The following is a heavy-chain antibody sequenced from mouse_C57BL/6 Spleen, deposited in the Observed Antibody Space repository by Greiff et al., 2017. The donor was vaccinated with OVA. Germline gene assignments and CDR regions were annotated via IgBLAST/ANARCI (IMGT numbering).Heavy chain of an antibody. J-gene: IGHJ4*01. CDR2: IYPGDGGT. CDR3: ASRANWYAMDY. V-gene: IGHV1-82*01. CDR1: GYAFSSSW. Sequence: VQLQQSGPELVKPGASVKISCKASGYAFSSSWMNWVKQRPGQGLEWIGRIYPGDGGTNYNGKFKGKATLTADKSSSTAYMQLSSLTSVDSAVDFWASRANWYAMDYWGQGTSVTVSS. D-gene: IGHD4-1*01.